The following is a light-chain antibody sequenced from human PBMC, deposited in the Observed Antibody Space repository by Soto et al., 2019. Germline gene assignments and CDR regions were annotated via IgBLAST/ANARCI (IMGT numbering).Light chain of an antibody. V-gene: IGKV1-5*01. CDR1: QSISYW. CDR2: DAS. J-gene: IGKJ1*01. Sequence: DIQMTQSPSTLSASVGDRVTITCRASQSISYWLAWYQQKPGRAPKLLIFDASSLESGVPSRFSGSGSGTEFTLTISSLQPDDFATYYCQQYNSYSLWTLGQETKVDIK. CDR3: QQYNSYSLWT.